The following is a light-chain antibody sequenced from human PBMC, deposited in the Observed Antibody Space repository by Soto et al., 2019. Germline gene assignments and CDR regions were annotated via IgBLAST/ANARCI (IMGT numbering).Light chain of an antibody. CDR2: GAF. V-gene: IGKV3-15*01. CDR3: QQYNNWPRT. J-gene: IGKJ1*01. Sequence: EVVMTQSPVTLSLSPGESATLSCRASQSVSTKLAWYQQQPGQAPRLLIYGAFFRATGIPAKFSGSGSGTEFTLTISSLESEDFAVYYCQQYNNWPRTFGLGTEVEMK. CDR1: QSVSTK.